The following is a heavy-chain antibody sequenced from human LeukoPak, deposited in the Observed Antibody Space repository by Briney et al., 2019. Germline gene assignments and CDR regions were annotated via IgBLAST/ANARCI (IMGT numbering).Heavy chain of an antibody. V-gene: IGHV3-7*03. Sequence: GGSLRLSCAASGFTFSSYWMSWVRQAPGKGLEWVANIKQDGSEKYYVDSVKGRFTISRDNAKNSLYLQMNSLGAEDTAVYYCARGGYDILTGYSYWGQGTLVTVSS. CDR1: GFTFSSYW. CDR3: ARGGYDILTGYSY. J-gene: IGHJ4*02. D-gene: IGHD3-9*01. CDR2: IKQDGSEK.